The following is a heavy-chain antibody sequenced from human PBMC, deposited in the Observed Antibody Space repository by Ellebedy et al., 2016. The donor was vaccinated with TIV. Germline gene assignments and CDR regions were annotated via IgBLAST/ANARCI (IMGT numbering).Heavy chain of an antibody. CDR2: INGRGDRT. CDR1: GFAFTDYA. D-gene: IGHD4-17*01. CDR3: AKPARTDATDY. Sequence: GESLKISXAASGFAFTDYAINWVRQAPSKGLEWVSPINGRGDRTYYADSVKGRFTISRDNSKNVPYLQMNGLRVEDTAMYYCAKPARTDATDYWGQGTLVTVSS. J-gene: IGHJ4*02. V-gene: IGHV3-23*01.